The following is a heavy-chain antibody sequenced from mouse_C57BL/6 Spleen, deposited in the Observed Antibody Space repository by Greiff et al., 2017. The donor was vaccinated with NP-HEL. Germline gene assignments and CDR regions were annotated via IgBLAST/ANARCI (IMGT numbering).Heavy chain of an antibody. CDR2: IYPGDGDT. CDR3: ARSEGLWFAY. V-gene: IGHV1-82*01. D-gene: IGHD3-1*01. Sequence: VQLQQSGPELVKPGASVKISCKASGYAFSSSWMNWVKQRPGKGLEWIGRIYPGDGDTNYNGKFKGKATLTADKSASTAYMQLSSLTSADSAVYFCARSEGLWFAYWGQGTLVTVSA. CDR1: GYAFSSSW. J-gene: IGHJ3*01.